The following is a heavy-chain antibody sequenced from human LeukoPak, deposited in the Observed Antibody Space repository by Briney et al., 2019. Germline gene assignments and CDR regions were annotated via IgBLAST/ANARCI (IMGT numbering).Heavy chain of an antibody. CDR3: ARHNTYYDFWSGYYPYYYYYYMDV. CDR1: GGSISSGSYY. Sequence: SQTLSLTCTVSGGSISSGSYYWSWIRQPAGKGLEWIGSIYHSGSTYHNPSLKSRVTISVDTSKNQFSLKLSSVTAADTAVYYCARHNTYYDFWSGYYPYYYYYYMDVWGKGTTVTVSS. D-gene: IGHD3-3*01. J-gene: IGHJ6*03. CDR2: IYHSGST. V-gene: IGHV4-61*02.